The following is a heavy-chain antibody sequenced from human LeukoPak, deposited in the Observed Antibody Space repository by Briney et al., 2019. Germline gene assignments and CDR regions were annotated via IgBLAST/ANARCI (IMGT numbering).Heavy chain of an antibody. CDR3: AKDWVDTAMVSYYFDY. J-gene: IGHJ4*02. V-gene: IGHV3-9*01. D-gene: IGHD5-18*01. Sequence: PGRSLRLSCAASGFTFDDYAMHWVRQAPGKGLEWVSGTSWNSGSIGYADSVKGRFTISRDNAKNSLYLQMNSLRAEDTAVYYCAKDWVDTAMVSYYFDYWGQGTLVTVSS. CDR2: TSWNSGSI. CDR1: GFTFDDYA.